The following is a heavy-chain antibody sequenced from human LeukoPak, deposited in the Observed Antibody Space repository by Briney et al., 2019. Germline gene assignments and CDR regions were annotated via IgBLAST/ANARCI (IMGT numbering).Heavy chain of an antibody. Sequence: GASVKVSCKASGYTFTGYYMHWVRQAPGQGLEWMGWINPNSGGTNYAQKFQGRVTMTRDTSISTAYMELSRLRSDDTAVYYCARDGDCSGGSCYSDVGRDAFDIWGQGTMVTVSS. CDR3: ARDGDCSGGSCYSDVGRDAFDI. CDR1: GYTFTGYY. V-gene: IGHV1-2*02. J-gene: IGHJ3*02. CDR2: INPNSGGT. D-gene: IGHD2-15*01.